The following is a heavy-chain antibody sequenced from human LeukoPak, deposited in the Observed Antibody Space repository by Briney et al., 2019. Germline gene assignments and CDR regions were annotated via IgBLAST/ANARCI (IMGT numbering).Heavy chain of an antibody. J-gene: IGHJ5*02. CDR1: GGSFCGYY. V-gene: IGHV4-34*01. CDR2: INHSGST. CDR3: ARGVRTTVVTRRAFRWFDP. D-gene: IGHD4-23*01. Sequence: SETLSLTCAVYGGSFCGYYWSWIRQPPGKGLEWIGEINHSGSTNYNPSLKSRVTISVDTSKNQFSLKLSSVTAADTAVYYCARGVRTTVVTRRAFRWFDPWGQGTLVTVSS.